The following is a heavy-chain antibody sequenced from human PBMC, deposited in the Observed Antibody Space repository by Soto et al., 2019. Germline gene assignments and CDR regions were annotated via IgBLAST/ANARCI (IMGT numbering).Heavy chain of an antibody. J-gene: IGHJ4*02. CDR1: GYTFTSYY. Sequence: QVQLVQSGAEVKKPGASVKVSCKASGYTFTSYYMHWVRQAPGQGLEWMGWINPNSGGTNFAQKFQGRVTMTRDTAISTAYMDLSTLSSDDTAVYYCARATDGYGGSYSHDYWGQGTLVTVSS. D-gene: IGHD1-26*01. CDR3: ARATDGYGGSYSHDY. V-gene: IGHV1-2*02. CDR2: INPNSGGT.